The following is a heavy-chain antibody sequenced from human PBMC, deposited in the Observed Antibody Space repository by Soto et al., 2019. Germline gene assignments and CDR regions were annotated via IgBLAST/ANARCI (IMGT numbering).Heavy chain of an antibody. CDR2: MNPSSGNT. CDR3: ARSGWNRESSGYLDY. D-gene: IGHD3-22*01. V-gene: IGHV1-8*01. Sequence: QVQLVQSGAEVKEPGASVKVSCKASGYSFTSYDINWVRQATGQGLEWMGWMNPSSGNTGYAQKFQGRVTMXXDXPXXTAYMELSSLRSEDTAAYYCARSGWNRESSGYLDYWGQGALVTVSS. J-gene: IGHJ4*02. CDR1: GYSFTSYD.